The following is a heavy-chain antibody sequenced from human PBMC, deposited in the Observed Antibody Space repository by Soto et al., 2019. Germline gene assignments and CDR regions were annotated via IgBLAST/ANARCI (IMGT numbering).Heavy chain of an antibody. CDR2: IYHSGTT. J-gene: IGHJ4*02. D-gene: IGHD2-2*01. CDR3: SRSPSRPDIVVLPTAPDY. V-gene: IGHV4-38-2*01. Sequence: PSETLSLTCAVTGYSISSGYYWGWIRQPPGKGLEWIGSIYHSGTTKYNPSLKSRVTISLDTSKNQFSLKLSSVTAADTAVYYCSRSPSRPDIVVLPTAPDYWGRGALVTSPQ. CDR1: GYSISSGYY.